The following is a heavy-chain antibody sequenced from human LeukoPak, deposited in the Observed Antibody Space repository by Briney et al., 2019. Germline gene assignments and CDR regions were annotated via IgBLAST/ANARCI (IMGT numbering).Heavy chain of an antibody. D-gene: IGHD3-9*01. V-gene: IGHV4-59*08. CDR2: VYYSGST. CDR3: ARRDDILTGYFFEY. Sequence: SETLSLTCTVSGGSISGYYGAWIRQPPGKGLEWIAYVYYSGSTGYNPSLKSRVTISVDTSKNQFSLNLSSVAAADTAVYYCARRDDILTGYFFEYWGQGTLVTVSS. CDR1: GGSISGYY. J-gene: IGHJ4*02.